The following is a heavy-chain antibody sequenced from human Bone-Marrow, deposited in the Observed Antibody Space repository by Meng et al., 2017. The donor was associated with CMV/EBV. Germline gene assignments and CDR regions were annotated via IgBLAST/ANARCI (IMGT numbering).Heavy chain of an antibody. D-gene: IGHD6-25*01. CDR2: IRYDGSNK. CDR1: RFIFKNFG. CDR3: EKRGGH. J-gene: IGHJ4*02. Sequence: GESLKISCVASRFIFKNFGMHWVRQGPGKGLEWVAFIRYDGSNKYYADSVKGRFTISRDNSNNRLFLQMNSLRAEDTAVYYCEKRGGHWGQGTLVTVSS. V-gene: IGHV3-30*02.